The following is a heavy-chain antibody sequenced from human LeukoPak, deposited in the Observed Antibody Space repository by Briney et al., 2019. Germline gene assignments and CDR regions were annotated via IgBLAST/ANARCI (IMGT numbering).Heavy chain of an antibody. J-gene: IGHJ4*01. CDR2: ISGSGGST. CDR3: AKAPLYGDFLLN. CDR1: GLTFSSYA. D-gene: IGHD4-17*01. Sequence: GGSLRLSCAASGLTFSSYAMSWVRQAPGKGLEWVSCISGSGGSTYYAGSVKGRFTISRDNSKNTLYLQMNSLRAEDTAVYYCAKAPLYGDFLLNWGQGTLVTVSS. V-gene: IGHV3-23*01.